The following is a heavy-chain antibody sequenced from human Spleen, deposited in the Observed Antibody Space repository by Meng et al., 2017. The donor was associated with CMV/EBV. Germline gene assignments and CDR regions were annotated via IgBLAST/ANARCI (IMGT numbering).Heavy chain of an antibody. V-gene: IGHV3-72*01. Sequence: SGIILSDHYMDWVRQAPGKGLEWVGRTRNRANGYTTEYAASVKGRFTLSRDDSKNSLYLQMNSLKTEDTAVYYCARGYDTSGYYDYWGQGTLVTVSS. J-gene: IGHJ4*02. CDR2: TRNRANGYTT. CDR3: ARGYDTSGYYDY. CDR1: GIILSDHY. D-gene: IGHD3-22*01.